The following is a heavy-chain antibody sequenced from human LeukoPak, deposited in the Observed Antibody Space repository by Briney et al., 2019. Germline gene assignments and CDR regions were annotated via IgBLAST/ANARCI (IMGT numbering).Heavy chain of an antibody. V-gene: IGHV3-21*01. D-gene: IGHD2-2*01. Sequence: GGSLRLSCAASGFTFRDYTMNWVRQAPGKGLEWVSAINKGGSFIKYADSVKGRFIVSRDNAKNLLFLQMNSLRVEDTALYFCAREVLDVVEPGTNTIDYWGQXTRVTVSS. CDR2: INKGGSFI. CDR1: GFTFRDYT. CDR3: AREVLDVVEPGTNTIDY. J-gene: IGHJ4*02.